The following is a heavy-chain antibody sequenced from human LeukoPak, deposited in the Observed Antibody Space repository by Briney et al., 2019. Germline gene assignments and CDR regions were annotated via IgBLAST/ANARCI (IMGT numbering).Heavy chain of an antibody. CDR2: ISSSSSYI. Sequence: GGSLRLSCAASGFTFSSYSMNWVRQAPGKGLEWVSSISSSSSYIYYADSVKGRFTISRDNAKNSLYLQMNSLRAEDTAVYYCARDPELRYYDYVWGSYRYYYMDVWGKGTTVTVSS. V-gene: IGHV3-21*01. CDR1: GFTFSSYS. D-gene: IGHD3-16*02. J-gene: IGHJ6*03. CDR3: ARDPELRYYDYVWGSYRYYYMDV.